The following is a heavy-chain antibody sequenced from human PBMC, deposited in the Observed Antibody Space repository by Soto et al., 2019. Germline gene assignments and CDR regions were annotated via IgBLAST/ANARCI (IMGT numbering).Heavy chain of an antibody. J-gene: IGHJ4*02. V-gene: IGHV3-53*01. D-gene: IGHD1-26*01. CDR2: FYTDGRT. CDR3: GRGQTVGVTAPDS. CDR1: GFSVSSKY. Sequence: EVQLVASGGGLIQPGGSLRLSCAASGFSVSSKYMSWFRQAPGKGLEWVSVFYTDGRTFYAESVKGRFTISRDNSENTIYLQMNSLRAEDTAVDYCGRGQTVGVTAPDSWGQGTLVTVSS.